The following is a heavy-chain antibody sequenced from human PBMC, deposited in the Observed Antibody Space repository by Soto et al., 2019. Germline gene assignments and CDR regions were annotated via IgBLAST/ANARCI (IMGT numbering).Heavy chain of an antibody. D-gene: IGHD6-13*01. CDR1: GFTFSSYA. Sequence: GGSLRLSCAASGFTFSSYAMSWVRQAPGKGLEWVSAISGSGGSTYYADSVKGRFTISRDNSKNTLYLQMNSLRAEDTAVYYCAKDRSIAAAGTGNWFDPWGQGTLVTVSS. V-gene: IGHV3-23*01. CDR2: ISGSGGST. J-gene: IGHJ5*02. CDR3: AKDRSIAAAGTGNWFDP.